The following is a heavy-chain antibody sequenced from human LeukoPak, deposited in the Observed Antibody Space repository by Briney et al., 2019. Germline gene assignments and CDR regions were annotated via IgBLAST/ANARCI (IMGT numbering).Heavy chain of an antibody. V-gene: IGHV1-8*02. CDR1: GYTFTSYY. D-gene: IGHD6-13*01. CDR3: ARGRHSSSWNFDY. J-gene: IGHJ4*02. CDR2: MNPNSGNT. Sequence: GASVKVSCKASGYTFTSYYMHWVRQATGQGLEWMGWMNPNSGNTGYAQKFQGRVTMTRNTSISTAYMELSSLRSEDTAVYYCARGRHSSSWNFDYWGQGTLVTVSS.